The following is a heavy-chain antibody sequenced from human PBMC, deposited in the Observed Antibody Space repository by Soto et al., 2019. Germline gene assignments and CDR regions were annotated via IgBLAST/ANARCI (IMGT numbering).Heavy chain of an antibody. CDR2: ITRSGTI. D-gene: IGHD2-8*01. V-gene: IGHV3-48*02. CDR1: GFTFSNSG. Sequence: EVQLVESGGGLVQPGGSLRLSCAASGFTFSNSGMNWVRQAPGKGLEWISFITRSGTIYYADSVRGRFTISRDNAKNSLYLQMNSLRDEDTAVYYCARDNEGADYWGQGTLVTVSS. J-gene: IGHJ4*02. CDR3: ARDNEGADY.